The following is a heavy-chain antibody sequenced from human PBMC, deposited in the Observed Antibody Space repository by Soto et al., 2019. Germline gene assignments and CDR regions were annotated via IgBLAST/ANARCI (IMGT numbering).Heavy chain of an antibody. CDR3: ARDPIGGGTPYYCDF. D-gene: IGHD3-10*01. CDR1: GYTFNAYY. CDR2: INTDTGGT. Sequence: QVQLVQSGAEVKKPGASVKVSCKASGYTFNAYYMHWLRQAPGQGLEWMGWINTDTGGTDSAQKFQGRVTMTRDTSISTAYLELSSLRSEDTAVYFCARDPIGGGTPYYCDFWGQGTLVTVSS. V-gene: IGHV1-2*02. J-gene: IGHJ4*02.